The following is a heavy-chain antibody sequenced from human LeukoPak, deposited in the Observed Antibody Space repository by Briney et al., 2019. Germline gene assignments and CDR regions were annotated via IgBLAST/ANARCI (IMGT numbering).Heavy chain of an antibody. V-gene: IGHV4-59*01. Sequence: SETLSLTCTVSGGSISSYYWSWLRQPPGKGLEWIGYIYYSGSTNYNPSLKSRVTISVDTPKNQFSLKLSSVTAADTAVYYCARTCSGGSCDWFDPWGQGTLVTVSS. CDR1: GGSISSYY. J-gene: IGHJ5*02. CDR3: ARTCSGGSCDWFDP. CDR2: IYYSGST. D-gene: IGHD2-15*01.